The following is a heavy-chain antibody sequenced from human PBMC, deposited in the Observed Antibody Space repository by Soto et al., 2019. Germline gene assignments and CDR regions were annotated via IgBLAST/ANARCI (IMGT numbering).Heavy chain of an antibody. CDR3: AKSGLCCRGSTCSHDALDV. CDR1: GFSFSDSG. Sequence: QVHLVESGGGVVQPGMSLRLSCVASGFSFSDSGMHWVRQAPGKGLEWVAAISYDGSNTYYADSVNDRFTISRDNSKNTLYLQMNSLRAEDKAVYYCAKSGLCCRGSTCSHDALDVWGQGTVVSVS. CDR2: ISYDGSNT. D-gene: IGHD1-26*01. V-gene: IGHV3-30*18. J-gene: IGHJ3*01.